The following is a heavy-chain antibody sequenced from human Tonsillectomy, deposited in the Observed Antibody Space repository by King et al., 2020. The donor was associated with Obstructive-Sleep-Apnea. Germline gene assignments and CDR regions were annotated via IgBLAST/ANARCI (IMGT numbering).Heavy chain of an antibody. Sequence: QLVQSGAEVKKPGASVKVSCKASGYTFTSYYMHWVRQAPGQGLEWMGIINPSGGSPSYAQKFQGRVTLTRDTSTSTVYMELGSLRSEDTAVYYCARAEDCSGGSCYSGSDYWGQGTLVTVSS. J-gene: IGHJ4*02. CDR2: INPSGGSP. D-gene: IGHD2-15*01. V-gene: IGHV1-46*01. CDR3: ARAEDCSGGSCYSGSDY. CDR1: GYTFTSYY.